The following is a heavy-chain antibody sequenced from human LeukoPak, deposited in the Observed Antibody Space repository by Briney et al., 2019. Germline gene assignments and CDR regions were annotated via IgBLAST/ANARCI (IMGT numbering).Heavy chain of an antibody. D-gene: IGHD5-24*01. J-gene: IGHJ4*02. CDR1: GYTFTSYG. Sequence: ASVKVSCKASGYTFTSYGISWVRQAPGQGLEWMGWINTDTGNPTYAQGFTGRFVFSLDTSVSTAYLQISSLKAEDTAVYYCGRALRWLQLDYWGQGTLVTVSS. CDR2: INTDTGNP. V-gene: IGHV7-4-1*02. CDR3: GRALRWLQLDY.